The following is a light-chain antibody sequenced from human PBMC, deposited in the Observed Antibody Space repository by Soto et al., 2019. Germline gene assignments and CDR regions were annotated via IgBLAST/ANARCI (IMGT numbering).Light chain of an antibody. J-gene: IGLJ2*01. V-gene: IGLV2-14*01. CDR1: GSDVGYYNY. CDR3: SSYRSSSIVV. CDR2: EVS. Sequence: QSALTQPASVSGSPGQSITISCTGTGSDVGYYNYVSWYQQHPGKAPKLMIYEVSNRPSGVSNRFSGSKSGNTASLTISGLQAEDEADYYCSSYRSSSIVVFGGGTKLTVL.